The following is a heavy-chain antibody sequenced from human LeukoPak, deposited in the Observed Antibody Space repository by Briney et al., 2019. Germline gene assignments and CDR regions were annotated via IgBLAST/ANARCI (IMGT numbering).Heavy chain of an antibody. Sequence: SETLSLTCAVSGYAISSGYYWGWMRQPPGKGLEWIGSIYHSGSTYYNPSLKSRVTISVDTSKNQFSLKLSSVTAADTAVYYCARQGIGGYYDFWSFDYWDQGTLVTVSS. V-gene: IGHV4-38-2*01. D-gene: IGHD3-3*01. CDR2: IYHSGST. CDR3: ARQGIGGYYDFWSFDY. J-gene: IGHJ4*02. CDR1: GYAISSGYY.